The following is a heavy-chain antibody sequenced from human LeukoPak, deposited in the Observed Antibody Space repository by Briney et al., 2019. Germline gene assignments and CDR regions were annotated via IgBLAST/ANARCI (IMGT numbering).Heavy chain of an antibody. V-gene: IGHV4-34*01. CDR2: INHSGST. D-gene: IGHD2-2*02. J-gene: IGHJ4*02. CDR1: GGSFSGYY. CDR3: ARGDLDIVVVPAAILLDY. Sequence: SETLSLTCAVYGGSFSGYYWSWIRQPPGKGLEWIGEINHSGSTNYNPSLKSRVTISVDTSKNQFSLKLSSVTAADTAVYYCARGDLDIVVVPAAILLDYWGQGTLVTVSS.